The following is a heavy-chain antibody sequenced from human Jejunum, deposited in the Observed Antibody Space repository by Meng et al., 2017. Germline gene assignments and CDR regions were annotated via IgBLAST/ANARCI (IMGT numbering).Heavy chain of an antibody. Sequence: SETLSLTCTVSGASISSNMSYWGWIRQPPGKGLEWIGSIYYSGRPYYNKSLKRRVTISLNTSNNQSSLTLTSVTAADTAVYYCARAPPLARWFEEGFFDSWGQGTLVTVSS. CDR2: IYYSGRP. V-gene: IGHV4-39*07. D-gene: IGHD3-10*01. CDR3: ARAPPLARWFEEGFFDS. CDR1: GASISSNMSY. J-gene: IGHJ4*03.